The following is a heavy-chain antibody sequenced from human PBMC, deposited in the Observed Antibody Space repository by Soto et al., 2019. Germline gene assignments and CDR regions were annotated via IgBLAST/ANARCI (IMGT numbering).Heavy chain of an antibody. CDR1: GGSISSSSYY. J-gene: IGHJ5*02. D-gene: IGHD2-15*01. CDR3: ASRQSSPWFDP. V-gene: IGHV4-39*01. Sequence: QLQLQESGPGLVKPSETLSLTCTVSGGSISSSSYYWGWIRQPPGQGLEWIGNIYYSGSTYYNPSLKRRVTISVATSKNQFPLKLSSVTAADTAVYSCASRQSSPWFDPWGQGTLVTVSS. CDR2: IYYSGST.